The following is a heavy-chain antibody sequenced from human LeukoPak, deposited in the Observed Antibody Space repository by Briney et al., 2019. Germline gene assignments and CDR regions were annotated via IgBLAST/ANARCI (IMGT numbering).Heavy chain of an antibody. V-gene: IGHV4-34*01. CDR1: GGSISSYY. Sequence: SETLSLTCTVSGGSISSYYWSWIRQPPGKGLEWIGEINHSGSTNYNPSLKSRVTISVDTSKNQFSLKLSSVTAADTAVYYCARGRGRYCSSTSCRYNWFDPWGQGTLVTVSS. D-gene: IGHD2-2*01. CDR2: INHSGST. CDR3: ARGRGRYCSSTSCRYNWFDP. J-gene: IGHJ5*02.